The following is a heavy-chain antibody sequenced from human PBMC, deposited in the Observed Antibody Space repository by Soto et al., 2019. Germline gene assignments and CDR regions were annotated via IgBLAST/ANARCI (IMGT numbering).Heavy chain of an antibody. J-gene: IGHJ4*02. CDR3: AKATTNGGWFNPFDS. Sequence: GGSLRLSCAASGFTFSSYAMHWVRQAPGKGLEWVAVISYDGSNKYYADSVKGRFTISRDNSKNTLYLQMNSLTADDTAVYYCAKATTNGGWFNPFDSWGQGALVTVPQ. V-gene: IGHV3-30-3*01. CDR1: GFTFSSYA. CDR2: ISYDGSNK. D-gene: IGHD6-19*01.